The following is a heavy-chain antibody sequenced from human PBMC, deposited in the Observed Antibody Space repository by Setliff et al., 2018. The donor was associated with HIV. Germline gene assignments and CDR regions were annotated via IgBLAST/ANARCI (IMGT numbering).Heavy chain of an antibody. J-gene: IGHJ6*03. D-gene: IGHD6-13*01. CDR3: VKEAYSNTWNYYYYYIDV. Sequence: GGSLRLSCAASAFTFSNYNIHWVRQAPGKGLEWVAVISYDGSNKYYADSVKGRFTISRDNSKNTLYLQMSSLRVDDTAVYYCVKEAYSNTWNYYYYYIDVWGKGTTVTVSS. CDR2: ISYDGSNK. V-gene: IGHV3-30*04. CDR1: AFTFSNYN.